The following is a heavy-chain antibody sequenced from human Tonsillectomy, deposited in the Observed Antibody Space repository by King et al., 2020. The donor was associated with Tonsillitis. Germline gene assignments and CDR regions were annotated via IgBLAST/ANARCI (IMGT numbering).Heavy chain of an antibody. D-gene: IGHD1-1*01. V-gene: IGHV3-21*01. Sequence: VQLVESGGGLVKPGGSLRLSCAASGFTFSSHSMNWVRQPPGKGLEWVSSISGSGSDKYYVDSVKGRFTISRDNVENSLNLQMNSIRADDTAVYYCVRTGDQATRALREADYWGQGTLVTVSS. CDR2: ISGSGSDK. J-gene: IGHJ4*02. CDR1: GFTFSSHS. CDR3: VRTGDQATRALREADY.